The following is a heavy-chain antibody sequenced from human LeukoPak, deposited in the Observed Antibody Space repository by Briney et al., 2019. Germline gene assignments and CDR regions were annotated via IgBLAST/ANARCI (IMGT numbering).Heavy chain of an antibody. CDR3: AREGGSRSGWYDY. CDR2: IKQDGSEK. Sequence: GGSLRLSCAASGFTFSSYWMSWVRQAPGKGLEWVANIKQDGSEKYYVDSVKGRFTIARDNAKNSLYLQMNSLRAEHTAVYYCAREGGSRSGWYDYWGQGTLVTVSS. V-gene: IGHV3-7*01. J-gene: IGHJ4*02. D-gene: IGHD6-19*01. CDR1: GFTFSSYW.